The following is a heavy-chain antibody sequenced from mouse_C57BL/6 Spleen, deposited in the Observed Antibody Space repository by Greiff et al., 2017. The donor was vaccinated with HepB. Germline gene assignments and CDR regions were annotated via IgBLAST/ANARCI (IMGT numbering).Heavy chain of an antibody. J-gene: IGHJ2*01. D-gene: IGHD1-1*01. Sequence: QVQLQQPGAELVKPGASVKLSCKASGYTFTSYWMHWVKQRPGQGLEWIGMIHPNSGSTNYNEKFKSKATLTVDKSSSTAYMQLSSLTSEDSAVYYCARWGTTVAYYFDYWGQRTTLTVSS. CDR1: GYTFTSYW. V-gene: IGHV1-64*01. CDR2: IHPNSGST. CDR3: ARWGTTVAYYFDY.